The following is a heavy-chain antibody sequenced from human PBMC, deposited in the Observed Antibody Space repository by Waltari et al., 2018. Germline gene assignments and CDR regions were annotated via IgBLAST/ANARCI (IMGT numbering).Heavy chain of an antibody. CDR2: INEDASVK. CDR3: AHDYGDSGRTY. CDR1: GVTFSRSW. Sequence: EVQLVESGGGLVQPGGSLRLSCGASGVTFSRSWMSWVRQAPGKGLEWVANINEDASVKYYVDSVKGRFTISRDNAKNSLYLQMNSLRVEDTAVYFCAHDYGDSGRTYWGQGTLVTVSS. V-gene: IGHV3-7*01. D-gene: IGHD4-17*01. J-gene: IGHJ4*02.